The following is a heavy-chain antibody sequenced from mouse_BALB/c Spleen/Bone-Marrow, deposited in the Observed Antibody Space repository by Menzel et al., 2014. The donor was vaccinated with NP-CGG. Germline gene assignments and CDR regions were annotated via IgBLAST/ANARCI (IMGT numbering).Heavy chain of an antibody. D-gene: IGHD1-1*01. CDR3: AREATYYAYFDY. Sequence: VHLVESAPELARPGASVKMSCKASGYTFTRFTIQWIKQRPGQGLEWIGYINPTRGYTDYNQKFKDRTTLTTDKSSSTTYMQLTSLTSEDSAVYYCAREATYYAYFDYWGQGTALAVSS. V-gene: IGHV1-4*02. CDR2: INPTRGYT. CDR1: GYTFTRFT. J-gene: IGHJ2*01.